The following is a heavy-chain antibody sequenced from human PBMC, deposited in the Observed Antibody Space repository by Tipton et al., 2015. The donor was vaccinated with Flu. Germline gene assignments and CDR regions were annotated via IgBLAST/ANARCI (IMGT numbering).Heavy chain of an antibody. CDR2: IGGSGKRS. V-gene: IGHV3-23*01. J-gene: IGHJ3*02. CDR1: GFAFSIYA. CDR3: AKWNKYYFDNSGPWGAFDI. Sequence: SLRLSCAASGFAFSIYAMSWVRQAPGKRLEWISAIGGSGKRSYYVDSVKGRFTISRDNSRNTLDLQMNSLRVEDTAVYYCAKWNKYYFDNSGPWGAFDIWGQGTMVTVSS. D-gene: IGHD3-22*01.